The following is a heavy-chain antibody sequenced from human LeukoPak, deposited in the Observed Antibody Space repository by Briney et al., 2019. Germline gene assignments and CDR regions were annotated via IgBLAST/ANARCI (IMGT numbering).Heavy chain of an antibody. CDR3: AKGPSGVRGPYYGMDV. Sequence: GGSLRLSCAASGFTFSSYAMSWVRQAPGKGLEWVSAISGSGGSTYYADSVKGRFTISRDNSKNTLYLQMNSLRAEDTAVYYCAKGPSGVRGPYYGMDVWGQGTTVTVSS. D-gene: IGHD3-10*01. CDR1: GFTFSSYA. CDR2: ISGSGGST. J-gene: IGHJ6*02. V-gene: IGHV3-23*01.